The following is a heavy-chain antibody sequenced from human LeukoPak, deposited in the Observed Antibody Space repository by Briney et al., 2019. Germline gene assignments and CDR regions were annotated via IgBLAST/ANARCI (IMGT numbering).Heavy chain of an antibody. V-gene: IGHV1-46*01. D-gene: IGHD6-13*01. Sequence: EASVKVSCKASGYTFTSYYMHWVRQAPGQGLEWMGIINPSGGSTSYAQKFQGRVTMTRDMSTSTVYMELSSLRSEDTAVYYCATLSSSWPQGDYWGQGTLVTVSS. CDR2: INPSGGST. J-gene: IGHJ4*02. CDR3: ATLSSSWPQGDY. CDR1: GYTFTSYY.